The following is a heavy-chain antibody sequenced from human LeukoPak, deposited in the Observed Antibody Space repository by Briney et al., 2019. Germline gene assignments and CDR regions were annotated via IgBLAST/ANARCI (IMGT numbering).Heavy chain of an antibody. Sequence: GESLKISCKGSGYSFTSYWIGWVRQTPGKGLEWMGIIYPGDSDTRYSPSFQGQVTISADKSISTAYLQWSSLKASDTAMYYCARHGDIAAATFEYWGQGNLVTVSS. V-gene: IGHV5-51*01. CDR1: GYSFTSYW. D-gene: IGHD6-13*01. CDR2: IYPGDSDT. J-gene: IGHJ4*02. CDR3: ARHGDIAAATFEY.